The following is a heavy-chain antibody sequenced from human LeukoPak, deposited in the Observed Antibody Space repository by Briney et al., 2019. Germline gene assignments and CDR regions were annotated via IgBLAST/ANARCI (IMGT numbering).Heavy chain of an antibody. CDR1: GFTFSSSW. CDR2: IKPDGSEK. D-gene: IGHD3-22*01. J-gene: IGHJ1*01. CDR3: ARDRLLYYYDSGPTGHFQH. V-gene: IGHV3-7*01. Sequence: GGSLRLSCAASGFTFSSSWMSWVRQAPGKGLEWVTNIKPDGSEKYYVDSVKGRFTISRDNAKNSLYLQMSSLRADDTAVYYCARDRLLYYYDSGPTGHFQHWGQGTLVTV.